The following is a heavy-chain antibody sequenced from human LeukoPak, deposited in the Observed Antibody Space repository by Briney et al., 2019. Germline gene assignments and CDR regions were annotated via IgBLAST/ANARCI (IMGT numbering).Heavy chain of an antibody. Sequence: PGGSLRLPCAVSGFTFSSYSMSWVRQAPGKGLEWVSSISSSGTYKYYADSVKGRFTISRDNAKNSLFLQMNSLRDEDTAVYYCARDSLHITMVRGVIGYWGQGTLVTVSS. CDR2: ISSSGTYK. CDR1: GFTFSSYS. J-gene: IGHJ4*02. D-gene: IGHD3-10*01. CDR3: ARDSLHITMVRGVIGY. V-gene: IGHV3-21*01.